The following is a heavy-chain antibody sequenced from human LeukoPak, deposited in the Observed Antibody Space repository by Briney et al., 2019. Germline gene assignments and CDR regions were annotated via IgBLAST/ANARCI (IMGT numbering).Heavy chain of an antibody. D-gene: IGHD2-15*01. CDR1: GFTFSSYG. CDR3: AKDRRYCSGGSYYYYYYMDV. J-gene: IGHJ6*03. V-gene: IGHV3-33*06. Sequence: GRSLRLSCAASGFTFSSYGMHWVRQAPGKGLEWVAVIWYDGSNKYYADSVKGRFTISRDNSKNTLYLQMNSLRAEDTAVYYCAKDRRYCSGGSYYYYYYMDVWGKGTTVTVSS. CDR2: IWYDGSNK.